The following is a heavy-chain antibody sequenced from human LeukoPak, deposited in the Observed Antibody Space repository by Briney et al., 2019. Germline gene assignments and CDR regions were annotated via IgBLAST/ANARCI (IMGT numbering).Heavy chain of an antibody. J-gene: IGHJ4*02. CDR3: ARDGGLSGYDRRFDY. V-gene: IGHV1-2*02. D-gene: IGHD5-12*01. CDR2: INPNSGGT. CDR1: GYTFTGYY. Sequence: GASVKVSCKASGYTFTGYYMHWVRQAPGQGLEWMGWINPNSGGTNYAQKFQGRVTMTRDTSISTAYMELSRLRSDDTAVYYCARDGGLSGYDRRFDYWGQGTLVTVSS.